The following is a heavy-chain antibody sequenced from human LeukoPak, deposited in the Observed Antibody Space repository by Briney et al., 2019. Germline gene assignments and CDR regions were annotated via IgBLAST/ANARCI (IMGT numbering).Heavy chain of an antibody. Sequence: NSSETLSLTCADYGGSFSGYYWSWIRQPPGKGLEWIGEINHSGSTNYNPSLKRRATISVHTSKNQFSLKLSSVTAADTAVYYCARGLGGPAAIYYYYYYMDVWGKGTTVTVSS. D-gene: IGHD2-2*01. V-gene: IGHV4-34*01. CDR3: ARGLGGPAAIYYYYYYMDV. CDR1: GGSFSGYY. J-gene: IGHJ6*03. CDR2: INHSGST.